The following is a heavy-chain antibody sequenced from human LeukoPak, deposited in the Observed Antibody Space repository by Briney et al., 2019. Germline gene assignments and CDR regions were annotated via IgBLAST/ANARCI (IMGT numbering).Heavy chain of an antibody. D-gene: IGHD6-19*01. V-gene: IGHV3-9*01. CDR2: ISWDSRNI. CDR3: ARGNRGSSGFYFYYGMDV. J-gene: IGHJ6*02. Sequence: GRSLRLSCAASGFTFDDYAMFWVRQAPGKGLEWVSGISWDSRNIGYAASVKGRFTTSRDNGKNSLYLQMNSLRPDDTALYYCARGNRGSSGFYFYYGMDVWGPGSTVTVSS. CDR1: GFTFDDYA.